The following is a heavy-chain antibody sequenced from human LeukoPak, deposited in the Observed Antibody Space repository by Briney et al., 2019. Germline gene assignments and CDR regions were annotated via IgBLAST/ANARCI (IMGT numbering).Heavy chain of an antibody. CDR3: ARDRGYSYGPFDY. CDR1: GGSISSYY. CDR2: IYYSGST. J-gene: IGHJ4*02. V-gene: IGHV4-39*07. Sequence: SETLSLTCTVSGGSISSYYWGWIRQPPGKGLEWIGSIYYSGSTYYNPSLKSRVTISVDTSKNQFSLKLSSVTAADTAVYYCARDRGYSYGPFDYWGQGTLVTVSS. D-gene: IGHD5-18*01.